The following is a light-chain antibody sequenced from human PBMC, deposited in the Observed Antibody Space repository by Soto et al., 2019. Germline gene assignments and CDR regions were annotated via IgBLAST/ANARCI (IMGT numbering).Light chain of an antibody. Sequence: DIQMTQSPSTLSASVGDRVTITCRASQSISSWLAWYQQKPGKASKLLIYAASTLQSGVPSRFSGSGSGTEFTLTISSLQPEDFATYYCQQLNSYPLTFGGGTKVDIK. V-gene: IGKV1-5*01. CDR2: AAS. CDR3: QQLNSYPLT. J-gene: IGKJ4*01. CDR1: QSISSW.